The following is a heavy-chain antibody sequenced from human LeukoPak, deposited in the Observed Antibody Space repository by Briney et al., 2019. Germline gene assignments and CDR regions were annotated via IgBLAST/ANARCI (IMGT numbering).Heavy chain of an antibody. CDR3: ARVSSGSYFGYYYYYMDV. Sequence: GGSLRLSCAASGFTFSNYWMHWVRHAPGKGLVWVSRINSDGSSTNYADSVKGRFTISRDNAKNTLYLQMNSLRAEDTAVYYCARVSSGSYFGYYYYYMDVWGKGTTVTVSS. J-gene: IGHJ6*03. V-gene: IGHV3-74*01. CDR2: INSDGSST. D-gene: IGHD1-26*01. CDR1: GFTFSNYW.